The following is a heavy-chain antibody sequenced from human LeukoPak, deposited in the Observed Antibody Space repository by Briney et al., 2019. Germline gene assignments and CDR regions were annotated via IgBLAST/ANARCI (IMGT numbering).Heavy chain of an antibody. Sequence: SETLSLTCTVSGASISAHYWSWIRQPPGKGLEYIGDVYYTGTTNYNPSLQSRVTMSVDTSKNQFSLGLTSVTAADTAVYYCAKFGTYPVHVSYSYYYLDVWGKGTTVTVSS. CDR1: GASISAHY. D-gene: IGHD1-26*01. J-gene: IGHJ6*03. CDR2: VYYTGTT. V-gene: IGHV4-59*11. CDR3: AKFGTYPVHVSYSYYYLDV.